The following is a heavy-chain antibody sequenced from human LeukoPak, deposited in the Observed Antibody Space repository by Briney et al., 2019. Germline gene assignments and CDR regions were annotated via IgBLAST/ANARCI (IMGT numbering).Heavy chain of an antibody. Sequence: GGSLRLSCAASGFTFSSYAMSWVRQAPGKGLEWVSAITSGGGAYYADSVKGRFTISRDNSKNTLYLQMNSLRAEDTAVYYRAKRVGDCYNYGPFDYWGQGTLVTVSS. J-gene: IGHJ4*02. CDR1: GFTFSSYA. CDR3: AKRVGDCYNYGPFDY. V-gene: IGHV3-23*01. CDR2: ITSGGGA. D-gene: IGHD5-24*01.